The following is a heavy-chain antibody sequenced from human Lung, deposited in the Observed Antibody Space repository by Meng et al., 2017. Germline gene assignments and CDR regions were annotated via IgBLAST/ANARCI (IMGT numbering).Heavy chain of an antibody. Sequence: QVQLLQWGAVLFKPSEPLSLTCVFSGGSCINYYWSWIRQPPGKGLEWIGEINHSGSTNYNPSLESRATISVDTSQNNLSLKLSSVTAADSAVYYCARGPTTMAHDFDYWGQGTLVTVSS. D-gene: IGHD4-11*01. V-gene: IGHV4-34*01. CDR1: GGSCINYY. J-gene: IGHJ4*02. CDR3: ARGPTTMAHDFDY. CDR2: INHSGST.